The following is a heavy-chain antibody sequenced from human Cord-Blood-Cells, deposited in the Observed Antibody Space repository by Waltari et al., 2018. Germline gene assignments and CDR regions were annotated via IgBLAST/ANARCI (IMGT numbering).Heavy chain of an antibody. V-gene: IGHV4-34*01. Sequence: VQLQQWGAGLLTPSETLSLTCAVYGGSFSGYYWSWIRQPPGKGLEWIGEINHSGSTNYNPSLKSRVTISVDTSKNQFSLKLSSVTAADTAVYYCARPHYGDYGWFDPWGQGTLVTVSS. CDR3: ARPHYGDYGWFDP. D-gene: IGHD4-17*01. CDR2: INHSGST. J-gene: IGHJ5*02. CDR1: GGSFSGYY.